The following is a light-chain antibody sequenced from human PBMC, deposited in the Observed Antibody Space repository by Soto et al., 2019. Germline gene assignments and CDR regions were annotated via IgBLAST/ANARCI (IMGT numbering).Light chain of an antibody. Sequence: DIQMTQSPSTLSASVGDRVTITCRASQSISYWLAWYQQKPGKAPNLLIYDASSLENGVPSRFSGSGSGTEFNLTISSLQPDDFATYYCQEYYSSSRVAFGGGTKVEIK. CDR1: QSISYW. V-gene: IGKV1-5*01. CDR3: QEYYSSSRVA. CDR2: DAS. J-gene: IGKJ4*01.